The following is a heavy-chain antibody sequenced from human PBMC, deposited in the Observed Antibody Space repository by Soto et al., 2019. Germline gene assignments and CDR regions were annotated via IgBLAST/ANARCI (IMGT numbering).Heavy chain of an antibody. CDR2: IYYSGST. CDR1: GGSISSSSYY. Sequence: SETLSLTYTVSGGSISSSSYYWGWIRQPPGKGVGWIGSIYYSGSTYYNLSLKSRVTISAETSKNQFSLKLTSVTATDTAVYYCARGPSGDKVDYWGQG. D-gene: IGHD7-27*01. J-gene: IGHJ4*02. V-gene: IGHV4-39*01. CDR3: ARGPSGDKVDY.